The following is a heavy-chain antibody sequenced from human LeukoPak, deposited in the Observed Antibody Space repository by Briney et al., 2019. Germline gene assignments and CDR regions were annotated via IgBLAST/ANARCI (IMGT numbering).Heavy chain of an antibody. J-gene: IGHJ4*02. Sequence: SETLSLTCTVSGGSISSSSYYWGWIRQPPGKGLEWIGSIYYSGSTYYNPSLKSRVTISVDTSKNQFSLKLSSVTAADTAVYYCARDPYYYGSGLNYWGQGTLDTVSS. CDR1: GGSISSSSYY. V-gene: IGHV4-39*07. CDR3: ARDPYYYGSGLNY. CDR2: IYYSGST. D-gene: IGHD3-10*01.